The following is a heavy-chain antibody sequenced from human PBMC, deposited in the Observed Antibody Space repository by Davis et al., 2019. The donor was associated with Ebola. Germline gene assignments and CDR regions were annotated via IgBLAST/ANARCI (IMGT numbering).Heavy chain of an antibody. Sequence: PSETLSLTCTVSGGSVNSGSDYWSWIRQPPGKGLEWMGHIYYSGNTNYSPSLKSRVTISVDTSKNHFSLKLTSVTAADTAVYYCARGSGIVVVVGDIRPYYGMDVWGQGTTVTVSS. V-gene: IGHV4-61*03. D-gene: IGHD2-15*01. CDR2: IYYSGNT. CDR1: GGSVNSGSDY. CDR3: ARGSGIVVVVGDIRPYYGMDV. J-gene: IGHJ6*02.